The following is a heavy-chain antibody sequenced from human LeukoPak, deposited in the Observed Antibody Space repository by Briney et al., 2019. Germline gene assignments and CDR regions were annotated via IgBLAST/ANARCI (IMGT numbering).Heavy chain of an antibody. CDR1: GFIFSTYA. D-gene: IGHD6-13*01. J-gene: IGHJ4*02. V-gene: IGHV3-23*01. Sequence: GGPLRLPCATSGFIFSTYALSWVRQAPGKGLEWASSISGSGGSTYHADSVKGRFTISRDSSKNTLYLQMNSLRAEDTAIYYCARVIRAAPGKGYFDYWGQGTLVTVSS. CDR2: ISGSGGST. CDR3: ARVIRAAPGKGYFDY.